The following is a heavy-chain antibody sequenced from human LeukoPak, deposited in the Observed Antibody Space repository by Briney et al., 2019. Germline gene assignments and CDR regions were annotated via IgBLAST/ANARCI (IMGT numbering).Heavy chain of an antibody. CDR2: INPNSGGT. Sequence: ASVKVSCKASGYTFTGYYMHWVRQAPGQGSEGMGWINPNSGGTNYAQKLQGRVTMTRDPSISTAYMELSRLRSDDTAVYYCARDYYDSSGYYGYMDVWGKGTTVTISS. CDR3: ARDYYDSSGYYGYMDV. J-gene: IGHJ6*03. CDR1: GYTFTGYY. D-gene: IGHD3-22*01. V-gene: IGHV1-2*02.